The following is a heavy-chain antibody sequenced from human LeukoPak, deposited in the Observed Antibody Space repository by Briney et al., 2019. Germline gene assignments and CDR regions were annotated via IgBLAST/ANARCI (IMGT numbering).Heavy chain of an antibody. D-gene: IGHD3-22*01. CDR1: GFTFSSSD. CDR3: ARGGPLYYYDSSWGQAFDI. CDR2: IRYDGNNK. J-gene: IGHJ3*02. V-gene: IGHV3-30*02. Sequence: GGSLRLSCAASGFTFSSSDMHWVRQAPGKGLEWVAFIRYDGNNKYYADSVKGRFTISRDNSKNTLYLQMNSLRAEDTAVYYCARGGPLYYYDSSWGQAFDIWGQGTMVTVSS.